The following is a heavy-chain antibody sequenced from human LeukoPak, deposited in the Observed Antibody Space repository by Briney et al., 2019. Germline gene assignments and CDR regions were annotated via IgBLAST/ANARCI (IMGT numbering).Heavy chain of an antibody. J-gene: IGHJ4*02. CDR1: GGSFSGYY. Sequence: SETLSLPCAVYGGSFSGYYWSWIRQPPGKGLEWIGEINHSGNTNYNPSLKSRVNISVDTSKNQFSLKLSSVTAADTAVYYCARGIYFDYWGQRTLVTVSS. CDR2: INHSGNT. V-gene: IGHV4-34*01. CDR3: ARGIYFDY.